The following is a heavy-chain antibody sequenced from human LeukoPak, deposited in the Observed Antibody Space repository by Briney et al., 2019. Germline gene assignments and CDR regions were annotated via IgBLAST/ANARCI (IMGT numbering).Heavy chain of an antibody. CDR1: GFTFSTYA. CDR2: ISGSGGTT. Sequence: SGGSLRLSCAASGFTFSTYAMSWVRQAPGRGLECVSSISGSGGTTSYADSVKGRFTISRDNSKNTLYQQMNSLRAEDTAVYYCAKSLYGGNDVWGRGTTVTVSS. J-gene: IGHJ6*02. D-gene: IGHD2-8*01. V-gene: IGHV3-23*01. CDR3: AKSLYGGNDV.